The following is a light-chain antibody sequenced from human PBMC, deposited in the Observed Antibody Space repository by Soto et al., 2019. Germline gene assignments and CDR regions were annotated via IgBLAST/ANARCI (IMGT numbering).Light chain of an antibody. CDR2: EVS. CDR3: SSYSISTADL. J-gene: IGLJ1*01. Sequence: QSALTQPASVSGSPGQSITISCTGTSSEVGGYDYVSWYQLHPGKPPKLLVFEVSNRPSGVSYRFSGSKSGNTASLTISGLQAEDEADYFCSSYSISTADLFGTGTKLTVL. CDR1: SSEVGGYDY. V-gene: IGLV2-14*01.